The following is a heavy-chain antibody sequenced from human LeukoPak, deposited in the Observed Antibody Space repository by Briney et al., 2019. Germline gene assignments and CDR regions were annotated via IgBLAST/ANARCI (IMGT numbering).Heavy chain of an antibody. J-gene: IGHJ4*02. D-gene: IGHD3-22*01. CDR2: ISGGGGST. V-gene: IGHV3-23*01. CDR3: ARDLSYDSSGYCD. CDR1: GFTFSRYG. Sequence: GGSLRLSCAASGFTFSRYGMSWVRQAPGKGLEWVSAISGGGGSTYYADSVKGRFTISRDNSKNTLFLQMNSLRAEDTALYYCARDLSYDSSGYCDWGQGTLVTVSS.